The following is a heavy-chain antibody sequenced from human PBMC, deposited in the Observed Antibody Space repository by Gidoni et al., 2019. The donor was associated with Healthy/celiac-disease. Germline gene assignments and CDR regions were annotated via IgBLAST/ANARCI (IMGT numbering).Heavy chain of an antibody. J-gene: IGHJ5*02. D-gene: IGHD3-10*01. V-gene: IGHV3-64*01. CDR2: ISSNGGST. CDR3: ARSKENGELRGWFDP. Sequence: EVQLVGSGGGLVQPGGSLRLPCAASGFPFSSYAMHWVRQAPGKGLEYVSAISSNGGSTYYANSVKGRFTISRDNSKNTLYLQMGSLRAEDMAVYYCARSKENGELRGWFDPWGQGTLVTVSS. CDR1: GFPFSSYA.